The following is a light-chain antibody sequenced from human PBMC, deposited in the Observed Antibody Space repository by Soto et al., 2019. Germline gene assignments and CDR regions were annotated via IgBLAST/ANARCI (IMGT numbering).Light chain of an antibody. CDR2: GVS. J-gene: IGKJ4*01. Sequence: IVLTQSPATLSLSPGERATLSCMARQPVYTHLSWYQHKPGQAPRLLIYGVSNRAAGVPARFSGSASGTDFTLTISSLEPEDSAVYYCHQRYNWLSFGGGTKVEIK. V-gene: IGKV3-11*01. CDR3: HQRYNWLS. CDR1: QPVYTH.